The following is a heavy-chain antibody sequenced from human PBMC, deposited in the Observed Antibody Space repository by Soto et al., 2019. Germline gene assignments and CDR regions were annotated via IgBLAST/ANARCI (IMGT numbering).Heavy chain of an antibody. Sequence: PSETLSLTCTASGGSINSFYWSWIRQPAGKGLEWIGRIYSSGATNYNPSLRSRVTMSIDASKNQFSLELSSVTAADTAVYYCAREKVPVRSTHNWFDSWGQGTLVTVSS. CDR2: IYSSGAT. D-gene: IGHD3-10*01. CDR3: AREKVPVRSTHNWFDS. J-gene: IGHJ5*01. CDR1: GGSINSFY. V-gene: IGHV4-4*07.